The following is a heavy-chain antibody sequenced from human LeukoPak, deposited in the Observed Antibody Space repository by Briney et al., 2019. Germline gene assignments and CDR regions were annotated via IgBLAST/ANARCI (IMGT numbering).Heavy chain of an antibody. V-gene: IGHV4-39*01. J-gene: IGHJ4*02. CDR3: ARQFGSFGQGYFDY. Sequence: SETLSLTCTVSDGSISTSSYHWAWIRQPPGKGLEWIGSIYYGGDTYYTPSLKSRVTISVETSKNQFSVKLSPATAADTALYYCARQFGSFGQGYFDYWGQGTLVTVSS. CDR2: IYYGGDT. D-gene: IGHD5-18*01. CDR1: DGSISTSSYH.